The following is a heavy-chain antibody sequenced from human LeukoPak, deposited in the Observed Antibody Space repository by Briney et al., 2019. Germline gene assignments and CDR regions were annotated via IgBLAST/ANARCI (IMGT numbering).Heavy chain of an antibody. CDR3: ARDVDAP. V-gene: IGHV3-30-3*01. Sequence: GGSLRLSCAASGFTFSSYAMHWVRQAPGKGLEWVAVISYDGSNKYYADSVKGRFTISRDNSKNTLYLQMNSLRAEDTAVYYCARDVDAPWGQGTLVTVSS. J-gene: IGHJ5*02. CDR1: GFTFSSYA. CDR2: ISYDGSNK.